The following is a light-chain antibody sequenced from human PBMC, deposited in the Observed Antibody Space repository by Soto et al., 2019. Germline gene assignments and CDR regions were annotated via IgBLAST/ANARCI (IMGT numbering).Light chain of an antibody. J-gene: IGLJ1*01. Sequence: QSVLTEPPSVSASPGQTVTMSCSGSSSNSGNNYVSWYQQHPGTAPKPLIYDNNKSPSGIPDRFSGSKSGTSATLGITGLQTGDEADYYGGTWDSSLSAGGDVFGTGTKVTVL. V-gene: IGLV1-51*01. CDR3: GTWDSSLSAGGDV. CDR1: SSNSGNNY. CDR2: DNN.